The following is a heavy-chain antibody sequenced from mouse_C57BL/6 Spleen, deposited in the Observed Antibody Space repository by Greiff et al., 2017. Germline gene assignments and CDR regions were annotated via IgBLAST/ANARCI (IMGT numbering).Heavy chain of an antibody. Sequence: QVQLKQSGAELVRPGSSVKLSCKASGYTFTSYWMDWVKQRPGQGLEWIGNIYPSDSETHYNQKFKDKATLTVDKSSSTAYMQLSSLTSEDSAVYYCARDSRGYFDDWGQGTTLTVSS. CDR2: IYPSDSET. CDR3: ARDSRGYFDD. CDR1: GYTFTSYW. J-gene: IGHJ2*01. V-gene: IGHV1-61*01.